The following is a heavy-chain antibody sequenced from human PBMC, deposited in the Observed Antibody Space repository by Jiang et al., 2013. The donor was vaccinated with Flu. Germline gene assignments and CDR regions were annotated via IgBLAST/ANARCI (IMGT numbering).Heavy chain of an antibody. D-gene: IGHD3-16*01. V-gene: IGHV4-59*08. CDR2: IYYSGST. CDR1: GGSISSYY. J-gene: IGHJ6*04. Sequence: GPGLVKPSETLSLTCTVSGGSISSYYWSWIRQPPGKGLEWIGYIYYSGSTNYNPSLKSRVTISVDTSKNQFSLKLSSVTAADTAVYYCARLGVTFGGVIGYYYYYGMDVWGKGPRVTVSS. CDR3: ARLGVTFGGVIGYYYYYGMDV.